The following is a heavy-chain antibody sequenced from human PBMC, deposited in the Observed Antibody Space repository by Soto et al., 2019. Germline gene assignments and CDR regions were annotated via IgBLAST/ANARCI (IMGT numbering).Heavy chain of an antibody. CDR1: GAPITWGAYS. D-gene: IGHD2-2*01. CDR3: SRGRVVVPAAGMFNCLDP. V-gene: IGHV4-30-2*01. J-gene: IGHJ5*02. CDR2: IFHGGST. Sequence: SETLSLTCATYGAPITWGAYSWNWIRQPPGKGLEWIGYIFHGGSTYDNSSLRSRVTISVDRSSTQFSLKMSPVTAADTAVYYCSRGRVVVPAAGMFNCLDPWGQGALVTVSS.